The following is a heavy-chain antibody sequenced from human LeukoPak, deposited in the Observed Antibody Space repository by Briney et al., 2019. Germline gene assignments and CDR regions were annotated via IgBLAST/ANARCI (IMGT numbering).Heavy chain of an antibody. CDR3: ARHGDHHMDH. J-gene: IGHJ4*02. D-gene: IGHD1-14*01. V-gene: IGHV4-4*02. CDR2: IHYSGFT. Sequence: SETMSLTCAVSTGSLSSDSWWSWVRQPPGKGLEWIGQIHYSGFTTYNASLKSRVAISVDKSQYQLSLIVNSVNAAGTAVYFCARHGDHHMDHWGQGTLVTVSS. CDR1: TGSLSSDSW.